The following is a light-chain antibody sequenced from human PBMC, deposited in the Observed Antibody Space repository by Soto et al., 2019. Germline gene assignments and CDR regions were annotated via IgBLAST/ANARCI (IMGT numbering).Light chain of an antibody. V-gene: IGKV3-15*01. CDR2: RAS. J-gene: IGKJ1*01. CDR3: QQYSKWPPWT. CDR1: QSLGGN. Sequence: EIVMTQSPATLAVSPGDTVTLSCRASQSLGGNLAWYQQKPGQAPRLFIFRASSRATGVPARFSASGSGTEFTLTISKLQSEDFAVYYCQQYSKWPPWTFGPGTKVDIK.